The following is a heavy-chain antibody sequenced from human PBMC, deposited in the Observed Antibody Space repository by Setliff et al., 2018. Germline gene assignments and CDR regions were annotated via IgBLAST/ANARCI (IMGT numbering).Heavy chain of an antibody. V-gene: IGHV1-69*05. CDR3: AREGVDTRSSTDYHYYMDV. Sequence: SVKVSCKASGGTFSSYGISWVRQAPGQGLEWMGGTIPIFGTANYAHKFQGRVSIITDESTSTAYMELSSLRSEDTAVYYCAREGVDTRSSTDYHYYMDVWGRGTTVTVSS. CDR2: TIPIFGTA. D-gene: IGHD5-18*01. CDR1: GGTFSSYG. J-gene: IGHJ6*03.